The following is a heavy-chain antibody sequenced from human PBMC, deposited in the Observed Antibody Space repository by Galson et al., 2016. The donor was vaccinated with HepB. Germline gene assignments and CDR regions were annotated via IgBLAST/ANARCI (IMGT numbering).Heavy chain of an antibody. CDR1: GFIFRAYA. V-gene: IGHV3-30*04. J-gene: IGHJ5*01. Sequence: SLRLSCAASGFIFRAYAMHWVRQAPGKGLEWVAVTSSDATSEYYLDSVKGRFTISRDNGANSLFLQMNSLRVEDTAVYFCAYVPSAGWFDFWGQGSLVTVSS. CDR3: AYVPSAGWFDF. CDR2: TSSDATSE. D-gene: IGHD3-16*01.